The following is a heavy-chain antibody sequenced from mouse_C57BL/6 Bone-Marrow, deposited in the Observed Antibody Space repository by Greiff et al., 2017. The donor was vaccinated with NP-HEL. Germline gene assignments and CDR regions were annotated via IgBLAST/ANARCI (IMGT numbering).Heavy chain of an antibody. Sequence: LVESGAELARPGASVKLSCKASGYTFTSYGISWVKQRTGQGLEWIGEIYPRSGNTYYNEKFKGKATLTADKSSSTAYMELRSLTSEDSAVYFCATYGNYFDYGGQGTTLTVSS. J-gene: IGHJ2*01. D-gene: IGHD2-1*01. CDR1: GYTFTSYG. V-gene: IGHV1-81*01. CDR3: ATYGNYFDY. CDR2: IYPRSGNT.